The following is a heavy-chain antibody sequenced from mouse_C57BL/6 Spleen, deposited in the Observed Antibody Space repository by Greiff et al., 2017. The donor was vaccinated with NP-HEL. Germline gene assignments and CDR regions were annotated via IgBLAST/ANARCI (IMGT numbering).Heavy chain of an antibody. CDR2: IYPGDGDT. CDR1: GYAFSSSW. D-gene: IGHD2-5*01. J-gene: IGHJ3*01. V-gene: IGHV1-82*01. CDR3: AREPGYYSNYSSFAD. Sequence: VQLQQSGPELVKPGASVKISCKASGYAFSSSWMNWVKQRPGKGLEWIGRIYPGDGDTNYNGKFKGKAKLTADKSSSTAYMQLSSLTSEDSAVYFCAREPGYYSNYSSFADWGQGTLVNVSA.